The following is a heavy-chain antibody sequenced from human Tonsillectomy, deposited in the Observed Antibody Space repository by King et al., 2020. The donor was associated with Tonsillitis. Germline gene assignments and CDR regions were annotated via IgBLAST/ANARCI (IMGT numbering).Heavy chain of an antibody. D-gene: IGHD1-26*01. V-gene: IGHV4-39*01. CDR1: GGSISSSSYY. CDR2: IYYSGST. J-gene: IGHJ5*02. Sequence: LQLQESGPGLVKPSETLSLTCTVSGGSISSSSYYWGWIRQPPGKGLEWIGNIYYSGSTYYNSSLKSRVTISVDTSKNQFSLKLTSVTAADTAVYYCARNEKWELLNSGSFDPWGQGTLVTVSS. CDR3: ARNEKWELLNSGSFDP.